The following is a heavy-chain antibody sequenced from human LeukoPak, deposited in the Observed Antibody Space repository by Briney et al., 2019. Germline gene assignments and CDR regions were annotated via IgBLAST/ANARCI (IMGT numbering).Heavy chain of an antibody. J-gene: IGHJ4*02. V-gene: IGHV3-23*01. CDR3: AKDLDCSSTSCYPDY. Sequence: GGSLRLSCAASGFTFSSYAMSWVRQAPGKGLEWVSATSGSGGSTYYADSVKGRFTISRDNSKNTLYLQMNSLRAEDTAVYYCAKDLDCSSTSCYPDYWGQGTLVTVSS. CDR2: TSGSGGST. D-gene: IGHD2-2*01. CDR1: GFTFSSYA.